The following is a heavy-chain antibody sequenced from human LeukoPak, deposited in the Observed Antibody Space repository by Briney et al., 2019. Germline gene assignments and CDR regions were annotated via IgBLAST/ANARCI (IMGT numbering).Heavy chain of an antibody. J-gene: IGHJ6*02. CDR3: ARDFSSGNLYYYYYGMDV. CDR2: ISSSSSTI. D-gene: IGHD6-25*01. V-gene: IGHV3-48*02. Sequence: AGGSLRLSCAASGFTFSSYSMNWVRQAPGKGLEWVSYISSSSSTIYYADSVKGRFTISRDNAKNSLYLQMNSLRDEDTAVYYCARDFSSGNLYYYYYGMDVWGQGTTVTVSS. CDR1: GFTFSSYS.